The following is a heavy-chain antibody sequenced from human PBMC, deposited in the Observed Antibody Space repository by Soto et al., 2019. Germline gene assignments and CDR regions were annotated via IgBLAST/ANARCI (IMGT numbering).Heavy chain of an antibody. CDR2: IKQDGSEK. D-gene: IGHD3-16*02. V-gene: IGHV3-7*01. CDR3: ARVTPYDYIWGSYRYVAFDI. Sequence: EVQLVESGGGLVQPGGSLRLSCAASGFTFSSYWMSWVRQAPGKGLEWVANIKQDGSEKYYVDSVKGRFTISRDNGKNSLYLQMNSLRAEDTAVYYCARVTPYDYIWGSYRYVAFDIWGQGTMVTVSS. CDR1: GFTFSSYW. J-gene: IGHJ3*02.